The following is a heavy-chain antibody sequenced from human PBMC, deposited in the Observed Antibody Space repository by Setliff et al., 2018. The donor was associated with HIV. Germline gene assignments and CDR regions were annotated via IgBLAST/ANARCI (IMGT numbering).Heavy chain of an antibody. D-gene: IGHD3-22*01. V-gene: IGHV4-31*03. CDR3: AVDSTTDAFDI. Sequence: SETLSLTCTVSGGSISTGGYYWSWIRQHPGKGLEWIGYIYYSGSTYYNPSLQSRVTISVDTSKNQFSLKLSSVTAADTALYYCAVDSTTDAFDIWGQGTMVTVSS. J-gene: IGHJ3*02. CDR2: IYYSGST. CDR1: GGSISTGGYY.